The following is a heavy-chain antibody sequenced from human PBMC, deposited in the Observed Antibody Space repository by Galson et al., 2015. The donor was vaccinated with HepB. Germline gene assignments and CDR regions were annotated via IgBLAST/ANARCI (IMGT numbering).Heavy chain of an antibody. CDR1: GGSVSSGSYY. CDR3: ARNGKPRYSGYALS. D-gene: IGHD5-12*01. CDR2: IYYSGST. Sequence: SETLSLTCTVSGGSVSSGSYYWSWIRQPPGKGLEWIGYIYYSGSTNYNPSLKSRVTISVDTSKNQFSLNLSSVTAADTAVYYCARNGKPRYSGYALSWGQGTLVTVSS. J-gene: IGHJ5*02. V-gene: IGHV4-61*01.